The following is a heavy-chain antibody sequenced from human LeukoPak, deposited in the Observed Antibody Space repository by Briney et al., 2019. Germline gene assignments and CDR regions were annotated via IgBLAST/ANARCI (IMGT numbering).Heavy chain of an antibody. CDR1: GFSFNTYA. CDR2: IYSGGST. D-gene: IGHD1-1*01. Sequence: PGGSLRLSCAASGFSFNTYAMNWVRQAPGKGLEWVSVIYSGGSTYYADSVKGRFTISRDNSKNTLYLQMNSLRAEDTAGYYCAIERGTSRAFDIWGQGTMVTVSS. V-gene: IGHV3-53*01. J-gene: IGHJ3*02. CDR3: AIERGTSRAFDI.